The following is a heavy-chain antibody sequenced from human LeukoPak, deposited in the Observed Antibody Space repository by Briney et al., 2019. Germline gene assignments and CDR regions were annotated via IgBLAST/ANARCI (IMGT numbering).Heavy chain of an antibody. CDR1: GFTFSNYG. Sequence: GGSLRLSCAASGFTFSNYGMNWVRQAPGKGLEWVSVFSGSGASTRYADSVKGRFTISRDNSKNTLYLQMNSLRAEDTAIHYCAKGSGGSCHSATDYWGQGTLVTVSS. V-gene: IGHV3-23*01. J-gene: IGHJ4*02. CDR2: FSGSGAST. D-gene: IGHD2-15*01. CDR3: AKGSGGSCHSATDY.